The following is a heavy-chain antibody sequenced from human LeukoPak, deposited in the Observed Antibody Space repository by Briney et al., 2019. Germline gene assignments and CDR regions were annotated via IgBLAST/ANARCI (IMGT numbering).Heavy chain of an antibody. CDR2: ISYDGSNK. CDR3: AKDLNQYYYDSSGYLDS. V-gene: IGHV3-30*18. J-gene: IGHJ4*02. Sequence: GRSLRLSCAASGFTFSSYGMHWVRQAPGKGLEWVAVISYDGSNKCYADSVKGRFTISRDNSKNTLYLQMNSLRAEDTAVYYCAKDLNQYYYDSSGYLDSWGQGTLVTVSS. CDR1: GFTFSSYG. D-gene: IGHD3-22*01.